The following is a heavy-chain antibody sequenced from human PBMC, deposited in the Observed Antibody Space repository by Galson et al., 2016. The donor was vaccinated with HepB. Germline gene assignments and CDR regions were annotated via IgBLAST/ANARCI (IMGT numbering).Heavy chain of an antibody. J-gene: IGHJ4*02. CDR2: ISGRADST. V-gene: IGHV3-23*01. CDR1: GLTFNNYA. Sequence: SLRLSCAASGLTFNNYAMIWVRQAPGKGLEWVSAISGRADSTYHADSVKGRFTISRDNSRNTLFLEMNSLSAEDAAVYFCAKGARDYVWGSYLDNWGQGTLVTVSP. CDR3: AKGARDYVWGSYLDN. D-gene: IGHD3-16*01.